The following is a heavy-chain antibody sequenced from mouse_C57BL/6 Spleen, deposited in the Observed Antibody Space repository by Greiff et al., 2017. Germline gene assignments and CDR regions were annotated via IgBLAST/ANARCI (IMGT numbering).Heavy chain of an antibody. CDR3: ARRREYGFFDY. CDR2: ISSGSSTL. J-gene: IGHJ2*01. CDR1: GFTFSDYG. Sequence: EVQLVESGGGLVKPGGSLKLSCAASGFTFSDYGMHWVRQAPEKGLEWVAYISSGSSTLYYADTVKGRFTISRDNAKNTLFLQMTSLRSEDTAMYYCARRREYGFFDYWGQGTTLTVSS. V-gene: IGHV5-17*01. D-gene: IGHD2-2*01.